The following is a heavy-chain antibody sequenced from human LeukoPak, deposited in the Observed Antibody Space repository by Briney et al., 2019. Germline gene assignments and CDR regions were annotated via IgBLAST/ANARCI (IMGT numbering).Heavy chain of an antibody. CDR3: ARPRGAAAGTFGFDP. CDR1: GFTFTSYV. D-gene: IGHD6-13*01. CDR2: ISYDGSNK. Sequence: GGSLRLSCAASGFTFTSYVMHWVRQAPGKGLQWVALISYDGSNKYYADSVKGRFTISRDNSENTLYLQMNSLRAEDTAVYYCARPRGAAAGTFGFDPWGQGTLVTVSS. J-gene: IGHJ5*02. V-gene: IGHV3-30*03.